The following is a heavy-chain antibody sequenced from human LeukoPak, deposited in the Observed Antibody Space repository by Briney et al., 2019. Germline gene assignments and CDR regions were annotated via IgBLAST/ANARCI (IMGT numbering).Heavy chain of an antibody. CDR3: ARDPYSGGYWNYYYYYMDV. V-gene: IGHV3-21*01. D-gene: IGHD1-26*01. J-gene: IGHJ6*03. Sequence: GGSLRLSCAASGFTFSTFAMIWVRQPPGKGLEWVSSITSSSSYIYYADSVKGRFTISRDNAKNSLFLQMNSLTAEDTAVYYCARDPYSGGYWNYYYYYMDVWGKGTTVTISS. CDR2: ITSSSSYI. CDR1: GFTFSTFA.